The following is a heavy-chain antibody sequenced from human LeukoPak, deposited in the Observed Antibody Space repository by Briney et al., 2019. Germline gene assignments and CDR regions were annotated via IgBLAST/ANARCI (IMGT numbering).Heavy chain of an antibody. CDR2: IWYDGSNK. Sequence: GRSLRPSCAASGFTFSSYGMHWVRQAPGKGLEWVAVIWYDGSNKYYADSVKGRFTISRDNSKNTLYLQMNSLRAEDTAVYYCAREGAGYSYGKYWFDPWGQGTLVTVSS. V-gene: IGHV3-33*01. J-gene: IGHJ5*02. D-gene: IGHD5-18*01. CDR1: GFTFSSYG. CDR3: AREGAGYSYGKYWFDP.